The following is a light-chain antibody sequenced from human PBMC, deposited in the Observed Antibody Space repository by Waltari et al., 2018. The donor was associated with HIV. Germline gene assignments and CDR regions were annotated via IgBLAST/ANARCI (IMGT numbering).Light chain of an antibody. CDR1: SSDVGAYEY. CDR3: ASFTSGRLNV. J-gene: IGLJ1*01. Sequence: QSALTQPASVSGSPGQSITISCTGTSSDVGAYEYVSWYQQHPGKVPKLLIYDVYNRPSRFANRFSGSKSGNTASLTISGLQAEDEAAYYCASFTSGRLNVFGTGTKVTVL. CDR2: DVY. V-gene: IGLV2-14*03.